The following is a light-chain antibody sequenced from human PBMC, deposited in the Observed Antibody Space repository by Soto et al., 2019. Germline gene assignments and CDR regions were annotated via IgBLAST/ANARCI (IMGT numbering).Light chain of an antibody. Sequence: EIVMTQSPATLSVSPGERATLSCRASQSVTNNQFAWFRQKPGQAPRLLIYGASTRATGIPARFSGSGSGTEFTLTISSLQSEDFAVYYCQQYNNWWTFGQGTKVDIK. V-gene: IGKV3-15*01. CDR1: QSVTNN. J-gene: IGKJ1*01. CDR2: GAS. CDR3: QQYNNWWT.